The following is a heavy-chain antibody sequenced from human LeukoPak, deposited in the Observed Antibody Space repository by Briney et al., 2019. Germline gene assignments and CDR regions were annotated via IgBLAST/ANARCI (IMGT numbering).Heavy chain of an antibody. CDR3: ARGITRLYYYYGMDV. CDR2: IYTSGST. Sequence: SETLSLTCTVSGGSISSYYWSWIRQPPGKGLEWIGRIYTSGSTNYNPSLKSRVTMSVDTSKNQFSLKLSSVTAADTAVYYCARGITRLYYYYGMDVWGQGTTVTVSS. D-gene: IGHD1-1*01. CDR1: GGSISSYY. V-gene: IGHV4-4*07. J-gene: IGHJ6*02.